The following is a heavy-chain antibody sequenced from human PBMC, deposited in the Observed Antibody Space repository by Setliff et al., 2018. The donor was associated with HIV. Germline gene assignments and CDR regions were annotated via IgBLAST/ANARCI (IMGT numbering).Heavy chain of an antibody. Sequence: SLKISCTGSGYSFSNHWIGWVRQMPGRGLEWVAIIYPQDSDTRYSPSFEGHVTISADTSRYTAYLQWRALRASDTAIYYCARHRIDISLLVVQDPGPFDLWGRGTMVTVSS. D-gene: IGHD3-3*02. CDR2: IYPQDSDT. J-gene: IGHJ3*01. CDR3: ARHRIDISLLVVQDPGPFDL. CDR1: GYSFSNHW. V-gene: IGHV5-51*01.